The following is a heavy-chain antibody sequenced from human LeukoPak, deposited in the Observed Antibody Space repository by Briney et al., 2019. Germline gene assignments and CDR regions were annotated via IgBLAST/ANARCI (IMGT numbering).Heavy chain of an antibody. CDR2: IIPILGIA. J-gene: IGHJ4*02. V-gene: IGHV1-69*04. CDR3: AKGSDSSGYYTWIDY. D-gene: IGHD3-22*01. CDR1: GGTFSSYA. Sequence: KVSCKASGGTFSSYAISWVRQAPGQGLEWMGRIIPILGIANYAQKFQGRVTITADKSTSTAYMELNSLRAEDTAVYYCAKGSDSSGYYTWIDYWGQGTLVTVSS.